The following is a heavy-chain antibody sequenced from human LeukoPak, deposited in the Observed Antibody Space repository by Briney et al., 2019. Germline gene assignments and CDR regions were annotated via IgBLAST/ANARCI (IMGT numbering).Heavy chain of an antibody. Sequence: ASVKVSYKASGYTFTSYGISWVRQAPRPGLEWMGWISAYNGHTNYAQKLQGRVTMTTDTSTSTAYMELSSLRSEDTGVYYCARAPLGATQAFDIWGQGTMGTVSS. V-gene: IGHV1-18*01. J-gene: IGHJ3*02. CDR1: GYTFTSYG. D-gene: IGHD1-26*01. CDR2: ISAYNGHT. CDR3: ARAPLGATQAFDI.